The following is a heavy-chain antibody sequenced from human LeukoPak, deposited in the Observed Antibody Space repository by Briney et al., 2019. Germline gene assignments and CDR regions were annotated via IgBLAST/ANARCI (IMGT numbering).Heavy chain of an antibody. CDR2: INPSGGST. CDR1: GGTFSSYA. CDR3: ARDRSHDAFDI. Sequence: ASVKVSCKASGGTFSSYAISWVRQAPGQGLEWMGIINPSGGSTSYAQKFQGRVTMTRDTSTSTVYMELSSLRSEDTAVYYCARDRSHDAFDIWGQGTMVTVSS. V-gene: IGHV1-46*01. D-gene: IGHD1-26*01. J-gene: IGHJ3*02.